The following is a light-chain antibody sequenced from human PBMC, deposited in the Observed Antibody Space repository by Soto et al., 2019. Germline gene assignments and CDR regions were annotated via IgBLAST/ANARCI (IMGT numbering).Light chain of an antibody. CDR1: RSFSRSY. V-gene: IGKV3-20*01. CDR2: GAS. J-gene: IGKJ5*01. Sequence: VVLTQSPGTLSLSPGERATLSCRSSRSFSRSYLAWYQHKPGQAPRLLIYGASSRATGIPDRFSGSGSGTDFTLTISRLGTEDFAVYYCQQHGSSPSTFGQGTRLEIK. CDR3: QQHGSSPST.